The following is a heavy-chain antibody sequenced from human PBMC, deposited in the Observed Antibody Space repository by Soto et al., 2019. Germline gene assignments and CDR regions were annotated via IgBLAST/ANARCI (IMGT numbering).Heavy chain of an antibody. CDR2: FSGSGGDT. CDR3: AGHGGYSY. CDR1: GFTLRTNG. Sequence: EVQLSESGGGLVQPGGSLRLSCAATGFTLRTNGMSWVRQAPGKGLEWVSSFSGSGGDTWYAASLKGRFTISRDNSKNTLYLQMNSLRAEDTALYYCAGHGGYSYLGQGTLVTVSS. J-gene: IGHJ4*02. V-gene: IGHV3-23*01. D-gene: IGHD4-17*01.